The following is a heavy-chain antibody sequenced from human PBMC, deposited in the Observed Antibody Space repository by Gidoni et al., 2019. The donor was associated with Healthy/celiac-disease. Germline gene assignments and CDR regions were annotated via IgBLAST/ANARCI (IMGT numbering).Heavy chain of an antibody. J-gene: IGHJ4*02. V-gene: IGHV3-48*02. CDR2: ISSSSSTI. CDR3: ARDFLGFGEFSPQDY. CDR1: GFTFSSYS. Sequence: EVQLVESGGGLVQPGGSLRLSCAASGFTFSSYSMNWVRQAPGKGLEWVSYISSSSSTIYYADSVKGRFTISRDNAKNSLYLQMNSLRDEDTAVYYCARDFLGFGEFSPQDYWGQGTLVTVSS. D-gene: IGHD3-10*01.